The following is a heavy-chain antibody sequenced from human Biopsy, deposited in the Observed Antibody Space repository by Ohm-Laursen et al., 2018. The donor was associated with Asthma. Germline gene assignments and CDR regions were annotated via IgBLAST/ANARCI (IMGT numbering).Heavy chain of an antibody. V-gene: IGHV7-4-1*02. J-gene: IGHJ4*02. D-gene: IGHD3/OR15-3a*01. Sequence: GASVKVSCKASGGTFSSYAISWVRQAPGQGLEWMGWIHTNTGNPTYAHGFTGRYVFSLDTSVSTAYLQISRLKSEDTAVYYCARVQRDFSTGYFTFDNWGQGTLVTVSS. CDR1: GGTFSSYA. CDR3: ARVQRDFSTGYFTFDN. CDR2: IHTNTGNP.